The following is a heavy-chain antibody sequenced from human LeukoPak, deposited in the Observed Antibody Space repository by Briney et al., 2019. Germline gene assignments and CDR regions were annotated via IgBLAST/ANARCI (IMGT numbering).Heavy chain of an antibody. D-gene: IGHD5-24*01. CDR3: ARDGSNSLDS. CDR2: ISYDGSER. CDR1: GFTFNNYA. Sequence: GGSLRLSCIGSGFTFNNYAMHWVRQAPGRGLEWLAVISYDGSERFYAESVMGRFTISKDNSKDTLYLQMNSLRPEETAMYYSARDGSNSLDSWGQGTLVTVSS. V-gene: IGHV3-30*04. J-gene: IGHJ4*02.